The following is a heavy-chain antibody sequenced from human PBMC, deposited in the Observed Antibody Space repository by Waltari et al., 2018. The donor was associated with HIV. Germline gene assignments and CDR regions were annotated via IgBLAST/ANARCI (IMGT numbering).Heavy chain of an antibody. CDR3: SRVRIARLDYWSGFSIFFDH. CDR2: LREDGTEK. V-gene: IGHV3-7*04. Sequence: EVELVESGGGLVQPGGSLRLFCAASECIFRSFFMNWVRQTPAKDLEWVWILREDGTEKDYLDSLRCRFSISGDNARYFVFLQINNLGVDDTGVYYWSRVRIARLDYWSGFSIFFDHWGQGALVTVST. D-gene: IGHD3-3*01. CDR1: ECIFRSFF. J-gene: IGHJ4*02.